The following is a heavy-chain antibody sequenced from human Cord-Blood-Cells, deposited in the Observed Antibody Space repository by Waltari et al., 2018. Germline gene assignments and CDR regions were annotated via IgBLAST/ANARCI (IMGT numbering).Heavy chain of an antibody. CDR3: ARGARGYSGYDWYFDL. V-gene: IGHV1-8*01. J-gene: IGHJ2*01. D-gene: IGHD5-12*01. CDR1: GYTFTSYD. Sequence: QVQLVQSGAEVKKPGASVKVSCKASGYTFTSYDIHWVRQAPGQGLEWMGWMNPNSGNTGYAQKYQGRVTMTRNTSISTAYMELSSLRSEDTAVYYCARGARGYSGYDWYFDLWGRGTLVTVSS. CDR2: MNPNSGNT.